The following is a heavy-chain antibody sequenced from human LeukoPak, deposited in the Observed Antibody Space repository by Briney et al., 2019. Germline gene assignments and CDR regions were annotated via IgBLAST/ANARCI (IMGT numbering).Heavy chain of an antibody. Sequence: GGSLRLSCAASGFTFSSYEMNWVRQAPGKGLEWVSYISSSGSTIYYADSVEGRFTISRDNAKNSLYLQMNSLRAEDTAVCYCARAGSGRSPDWFDPWGQGTLVTVSS. D-gene: IGHD1-26*01. V-gene: IGHV3-48*03. J-gene: IGHJ5*02. CDR2: ISSSGSTI. CDR1: GFTFSSYE. CDR3: ARAGSGRSPDWFDP.